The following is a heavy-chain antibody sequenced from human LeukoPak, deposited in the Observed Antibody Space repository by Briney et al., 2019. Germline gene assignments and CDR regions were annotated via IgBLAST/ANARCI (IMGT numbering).Heavy chain of an antibody. CDR2: MNPNSGNT. V-gene: IGHV1-8*02. CDR3: AGGDFGCSSTSCYVRYFDL. CDR1: GYTFTSYY. D-gene: IGHD2-2*01. Sequence: ASVNVSCKASGYTFTSYYIHWVRQAPGQGLEWMGWMNPNSGNTGYAQKFQGRVTMTRNTSISTAYMELSSLRSEDTAVYYCAGGDFGCSSTSCYVRYFDLWGRGTLVTVSS. J-gene: IGHJ2*01.